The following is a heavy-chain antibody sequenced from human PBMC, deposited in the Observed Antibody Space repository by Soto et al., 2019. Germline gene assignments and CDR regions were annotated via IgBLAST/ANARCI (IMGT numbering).Heavy chain of an antibody. J-gene: IGHJ2*01. CDR2: INPSGGST. Sequence: QVQLVQSGAEVKKPGASVKLSCKAFGYTFSNYFIHWVRQAPGQGLEWMGIINPSGGSTTYAQKFQGRVSMTRDTSTRTAYMEVSSLRSEDTAVYYCARGSTYLFDLWGRGTLVTVSS. V-gene: IGHV1-46*01. D-gene: IGHD3-10*01. CDR3: ARGSTYLFDL. CDR1: GYTFSNYF.